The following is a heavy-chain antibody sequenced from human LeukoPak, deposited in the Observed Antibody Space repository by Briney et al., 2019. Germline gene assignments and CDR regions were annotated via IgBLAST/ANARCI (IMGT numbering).Heavy chain of an antibody. Sequence: PGGSLRLSCAASGFTFSSYAMSWVRQAPGKGLEWVSAISGSGGSTYYADSVKGRFTISRDNSKTTLYLQMNSLRVEDTAVYYCAKPPPWTDFWSGGPYYYYMDVWGKGTTVTVSS. CDR2: ISGSGGST. CDR1: GFTFSSYA. V-gene: IGHV3-23*01. J-gene: IGHJ6*03. D-gene: IGHD3-3*01. CDR3: AKPPPWTDFWSGGPYYYYMDV.